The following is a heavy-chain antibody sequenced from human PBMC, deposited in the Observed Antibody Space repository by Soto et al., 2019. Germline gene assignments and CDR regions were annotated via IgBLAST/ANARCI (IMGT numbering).Heavy chain of an antibody. CDR2: IYFSGST. Sequence: QVQLQESGPGLVKPSEILSLTCTVSGGSISSHTWSWIRQPPGKGLEWIGYIYFSGSTNYNPSLKSRLTVSKDTSNNRLSLRLSSVTAADTAAYYCARDCTDGSCYPIYGMDVWGQGTTVIVSS. D-gene: IGHD2-15*01. CDR1: GGSISSHT. V-gene: IGHV4-59*11. J-gene: IGHJ6*02. CDR3: ARDCTDGSCYPIYGMDV.